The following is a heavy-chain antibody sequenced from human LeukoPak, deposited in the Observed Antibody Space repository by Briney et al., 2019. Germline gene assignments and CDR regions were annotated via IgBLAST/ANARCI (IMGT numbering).Heavy chain of an antibody. D-gene: IGHD5-24*01. CDR3: AAGTGTWLSEFRV. CDR1: GFSFSRYW. J-gene: IGHJ4*02. CDR2: IDTEGSTT. Sequence: GGSLRLSCAASGFSFSRYWMHWVRQTPGKGLVWVSYIDTEGSTTRYADSVKGRFTISRDNSKNTLYLQMNSLRAEDTAVYYCAAGTGTWLSEFRVWGQGTLVTVSS. V-gene: IGHV3-74*01.